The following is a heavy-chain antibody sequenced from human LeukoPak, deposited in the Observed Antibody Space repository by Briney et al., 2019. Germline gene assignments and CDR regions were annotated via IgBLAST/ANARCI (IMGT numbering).Heavy chain of an antibody. Sequence: PSETLSLTCTVSGGSVSSDSYYWSWIRQPPGKGLEWIGYIYYTGSTYYNPSLKSRVTISVDTSKNQFSLKLSSVTAADTAVYYCARLTLDRYGDPYYYYYGMDVWGQGTTVTVSS. V-gene: IGHV4-61*01. D-gene: IGHD4-17*01. CDR1: GGSVSSDSYY. CDR3: ARLTLDRYGDPYYYYYGMDV. J-gene: IGHJ6*02. CDR2: IYYTGST.